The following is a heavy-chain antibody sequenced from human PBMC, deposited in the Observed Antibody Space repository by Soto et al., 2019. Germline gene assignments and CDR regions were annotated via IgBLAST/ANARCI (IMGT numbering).Heavy chain of an antibody. Sequence: SVTLPLTCAVYGGSFSGYYWRWIRQPPGKGLEWIGEINHSGSTNYNPSLKSRVTISVDTSKNQFSLKLSSVTAADTAVYYCARGGFIATNIAAAVYFDYWGQGTLVTVSS. D-gene: IGHD6-13*01. CDR1: GGSFSGYY. J-gene: IGHJ4*02. CDR2: INHSGST. V-gene: IGHV4-34*01. CDR3: ARGGFIATNIAAAVYFDY.